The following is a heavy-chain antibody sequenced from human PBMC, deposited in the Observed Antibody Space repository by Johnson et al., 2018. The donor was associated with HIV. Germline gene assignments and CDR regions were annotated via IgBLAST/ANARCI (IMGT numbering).Heavy chain of an antibody. CDR3: ARDQSWDDYVWGSPRADAFDI. CDR2: ISYDGSNK. CDR1: GFTFSSYA. D-gene: IGHD3-16*01. J-gene: IGHJ3*02. V-gene: IGHV3-30*04. Sequence: QVQVVESGGGVVQPGRSLRLSCAASGFTFSSYAMHWVRQAPGKGLEWVAVISYDGSNKYYTDSVKGRFTISRDNSKNTLYPQRNSLRAEDTAGYYCARDQSWDDYVWGSPRADAFDIWGQGTMVTVSS.